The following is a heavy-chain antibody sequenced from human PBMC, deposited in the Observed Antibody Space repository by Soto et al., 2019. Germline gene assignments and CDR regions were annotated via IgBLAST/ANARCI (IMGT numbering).Heavy chain of an antibody. CDR2: ISGSGGST. Sequence: GGSLRLSCAASGFTFSSYAMSWVRQAPGKGLEWVSAISGSGGSTYYADSVKGRFTISRDNSKNTLYLQMNSLRAEDTAVYYCAKVFYDSGTTFFGVDVWGQGTTVTVSS. V-gene: IGHV3-23*01. CDR1: GFTFSSYA. D-gene: IGHD3-10*01. CDR3: AKVFYDSGTTFFGVDV. J-gene: IGHJ6*02.